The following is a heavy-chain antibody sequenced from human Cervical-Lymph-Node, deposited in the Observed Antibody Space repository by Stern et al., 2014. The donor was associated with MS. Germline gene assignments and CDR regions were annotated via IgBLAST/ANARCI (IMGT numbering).Heavy chain of an antibody. V-gene: IGHV1-69*06. CDR3: AREVGSLAMDV. CDR1: GDTFTDYA. CDR2: ITPIFNSA. Sequence: VQLVQSGAEVKKPGSSVKVSCKASGDTFTDYAISWVRQAPGQGPAWMGGITPIFNSADYAQKFQGRLTITADKSRSTAYMELSSLTSEDTAVYYCAREVGSLAMDVWGQGTTVIVSS. D-gene: IGHD1-1*01. J-gene: IGHJ6*01.